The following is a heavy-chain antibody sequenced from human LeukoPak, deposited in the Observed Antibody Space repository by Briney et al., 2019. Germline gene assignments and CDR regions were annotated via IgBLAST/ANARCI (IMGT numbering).Heavy chain of an antibody. V-gene: IGHV4-34*01. Sequence: SATLSLTCAVYGGSFSGYYWSWIRQPPGKGLEWIGEINHSGSTNYNPSLKSRVTISVDTSKNQFSLKLSSVTAADTAVYYCARDSSGYYWFDPWGQGTLVTVSS. D-gene: IGHD3-22*01. CDR2: INHSGST. CDR3: ARDSSGYYWFDP. CDR1: GGSFSGYY. J-gene: IGHJ5*02.